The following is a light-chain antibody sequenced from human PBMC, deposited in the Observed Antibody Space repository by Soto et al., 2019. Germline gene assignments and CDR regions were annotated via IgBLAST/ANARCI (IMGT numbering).Light chain of an antibody. J-gene: IGLJ2*01. CDR2: EVS. CDR3: SSFAGNNNLV. CDR1: SSDVGGYNY. Sequence: QSALTQPPSASGSPGQSVTISCTGTSSDVGGYNYVSWYQQHPGKAPKLMISEVSKRPSGVPERFSGSKSGNTASLTVSGLQAEDGADYYCSSFAGNNNLVFGGGTQLTVL. V-gene: IGLV2-8*01.